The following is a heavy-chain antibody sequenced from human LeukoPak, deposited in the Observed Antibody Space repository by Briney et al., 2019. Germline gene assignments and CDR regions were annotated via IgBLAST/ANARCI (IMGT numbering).Heavy chain of an antibody. CDR2: INHSGIT. CDR1: VGSFSGYY. V-gene: IGHV4-34*01. D-gene: IGHD3-9*01. J-gene: IGHJ4*02. Sequence: SETLSLTCAVYVGSFSGYYWSWIRQPPWKGLEGIGEINHSGITNYNPSLKSRVTISVDTSKNQFSLKLSSVTAADTAVYYCARQEYYDILTGYYIDYFDYWGQGTLVTVSS. CDR3: ARQEYYDILTGYYIDYFDY.